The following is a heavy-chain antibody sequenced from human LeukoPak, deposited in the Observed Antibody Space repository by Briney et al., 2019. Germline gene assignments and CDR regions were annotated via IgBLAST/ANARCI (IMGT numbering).Heavy chain of an antibody. Sequence: GGSLRLSCAASGFTFSSYAMSWVRQAPGKGLEWVSAISGSGGSTYYADSAKGRFTISRDNSKNTLYLKMNSVRAEDTAVYYCANSGNYYGSGSYYTFDYWGKGTLVTVSS. CDR1: GFTFSSYA. J-gene: IGHJ4*02. CDR2: ISGSGGST. CDR3: ANSGNYYGSGSYYTFDY. D-gene: IGHD3-10*01. V-gene: IGHV3-23*01.